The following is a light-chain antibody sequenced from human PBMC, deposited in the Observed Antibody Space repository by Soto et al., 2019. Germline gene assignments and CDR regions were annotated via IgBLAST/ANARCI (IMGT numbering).Light chain of an antibody. Sequence: QSALTQPRSASGSPGQSVTISCTGTSSDVGGYNYVSWYQQHPGKAPKLMSYDVSKRPSGVPDRFSGSKSGNTASLTISGLQAEDEADYYCCSYAGSYVVFGGGTKVTVL. V-gene: IGLV2-11*01. CDR3: CSYAGSYVV. CDR1: SSDVGGYNY. CDR2: DVS. J-gene: IGLJ2*01.